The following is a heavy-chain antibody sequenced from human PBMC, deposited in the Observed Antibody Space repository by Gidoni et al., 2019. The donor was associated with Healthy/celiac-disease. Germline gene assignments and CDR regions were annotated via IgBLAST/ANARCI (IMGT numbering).Heavy chain of an antibody. Sequence: QVQLVESGGGVVQPGRSLRLSCAASGFTFSSYAMHWVRQAPGKGLEWVAVISYDGSNKYYADSVKGRFTISRDNSKNTLYLQMNSLRAEDTAVYYCARVGYSSSWYPSYYYGMDVWGQGTTVTVSS. J-gene: IGHJ6*02. CDR3: ARVGYSSSWYPSYYYGMDV. D-gene: IGHD6-13*01. CDR2: ISYDGSNK. V-gene: IGHV3-30-3*01. CDR1: GFTFSSYA.